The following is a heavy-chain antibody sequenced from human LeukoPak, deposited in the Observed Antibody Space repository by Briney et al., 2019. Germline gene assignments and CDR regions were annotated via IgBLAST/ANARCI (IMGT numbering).Heavy chain of an antibody. D-gene: IGHD6-25*01. CDR1: GGSISSSFYY. Sequence: SETLSLTCTVSGGSISSSFYYWAWIRQPPGKGLGWIGSVYYGRSPYFNPSLESRATISVDTSKNHFSLKMSSVTAADTAVYYCARSSGTGTFSYWGQGTLVTVSS. CDR3: ARSSGTGTFSY. J-gene: IGHJ4*02. CDR2: VYYGRSP. V-gene: IGHV4-39*02.